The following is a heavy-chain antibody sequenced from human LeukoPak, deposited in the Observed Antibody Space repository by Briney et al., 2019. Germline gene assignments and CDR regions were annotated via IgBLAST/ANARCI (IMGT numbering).Heavy chain of an antibody. CDR3: ARETTTLDY. CDR2: IWYDGSNK. CDR1: GFTFTRFN. V-gene: IGHV3-33*07. J-gene: IGHJ4*02. D-gene: IGHD1-26*01. Sequence: PGGSLRLSCAASGFTFTRFNMNWVRQAPGKGLEWVAVIWYDGSNKFYADSVKGRFTISRDNSKNTLYLQMNSLRAEDTAVYYCARETTTLDYWGQGTLVTVSS.